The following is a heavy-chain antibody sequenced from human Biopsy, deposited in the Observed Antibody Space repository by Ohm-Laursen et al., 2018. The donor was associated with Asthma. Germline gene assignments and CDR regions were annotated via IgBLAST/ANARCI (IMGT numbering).Heavy chain of an antibody. CDR1: GGTFNTYV. V-gene: IGHV1-69*01. Sequence: GSSVKVSCKSLGGTFNTYVIGWVRQAPGQGLKWMGGINSVFGTTTYPQKFQDRVTITADDSTSTVYMELGSLRSEDTAVYYCARKAGSCISRTCYSLDFWGQGTLVTVSS. D-gene: IGHD2-2*01. CDR2: INSVFGTT. CDR3: ARKAGSCISRTCYSLDF. J-gene: IGHJ4*02.